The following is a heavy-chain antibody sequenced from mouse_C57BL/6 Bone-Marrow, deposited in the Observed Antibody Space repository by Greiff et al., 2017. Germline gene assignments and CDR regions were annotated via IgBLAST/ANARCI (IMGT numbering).Heavy chain of an antibody. D-gene: IGHD1-1*01. CDR3: AKHARNDYYGSSFDWYFDV. V-gene: IGHV2-9*01. Sequence: QVQLKESGPGLVAPSQSLSITCTVSGFSLTSYGVDWVRQPPGKGLEWLGVIWGGGSTNYNSALMSRLSISKDNSKSQVFLKMNSLQTDDTAMYYCAKHARNDYYGSSFDWYFDVWGTGTTVTVSS. CDR2: IWGGGST. J-gene: IGHJ1*03. CDR1: GFSLTSYG.